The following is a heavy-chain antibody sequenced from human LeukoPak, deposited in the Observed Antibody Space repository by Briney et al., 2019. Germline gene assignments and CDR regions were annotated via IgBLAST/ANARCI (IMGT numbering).Heavy chain of an antibody. CDR1: GFTFSSYE. CDR2: ISSSGGTI. CDR3: ARDYGGSSPFDY. J-gene: IGHJ4*02. D-gene: IGHD4-23*01. Sequence: GGSLRLSCAASGFTFSSYEMNWVRQAPGKGLEWGSYISSSGGTIYYADSVKGRFTISRDNAKNSLYLQMNSLRAEDTAVYYCARDYGGSSPFDYWGQGTLVTVSS. V-gene: IGHV3-48*03.